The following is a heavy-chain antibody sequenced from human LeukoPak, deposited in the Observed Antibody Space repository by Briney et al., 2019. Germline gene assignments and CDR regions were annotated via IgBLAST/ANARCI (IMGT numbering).Heavy chain of an antibody. V-gene: IGHV4-38-2*02. CDR2: IYHSGST. J-gene: IGHJ4*02. CDR3: ARRGDGYSFDY. D-gene: IGHD5-24*01. Sequence: PSETLSLTCTVSNYSISSGYYWAWIRQPPGKGLEWIGSIYHSGSTYYNPSLKSRVTISVGTSKNQFSRKLSSVTAADTAMYYCARRGDGYSFDYWGQGTLVTVSS. CDR1: NYSISSGYY.